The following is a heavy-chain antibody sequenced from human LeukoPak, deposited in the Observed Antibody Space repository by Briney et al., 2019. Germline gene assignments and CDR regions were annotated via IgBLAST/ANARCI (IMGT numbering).Heavy chain of an antibody. CDR3: ARVVRQQVDY. CDR1: GFTFSSYA. CDR2: ISYDGSNK. D-gene: IGHD6-13*01. V-gene: IGHV3-30-3*01. Sequence: GGSLRLSCAASGFTFSSYAMHWVRQAPGKGLQWVAVISYDGSNKYYADSVKGRFTISRDNSKNTLYLQMNSLRAEDTAVYYCARVVRQQVDYWGQGTLVTVSS. J-gene: IGHJ4*02.